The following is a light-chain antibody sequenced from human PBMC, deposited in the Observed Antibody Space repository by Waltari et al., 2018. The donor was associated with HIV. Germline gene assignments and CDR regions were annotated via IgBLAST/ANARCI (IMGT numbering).Light chain of an antibody. CDR3: YSTDNSGSHRGV. J-gene: IGLJ1*01. CDR1: ALTKGS. CDR2: EDT. V-gene: IGLV3-10*01. Sequence: SFELTQPPSVSVSPGQTATIACSGNALTKGSPYWYRQKSGQAPELVLYEDTKRPSVIPERFHASRSGTTATLIISGAQAEDEGDYYCYSTDNSGSHRGVFGTGT.